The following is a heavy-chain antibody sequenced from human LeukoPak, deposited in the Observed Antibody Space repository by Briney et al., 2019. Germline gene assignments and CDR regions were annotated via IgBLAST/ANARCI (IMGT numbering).Heavy chain of an antibody. V-gene: IGHV3-30*03. CDR2: VSADGRTQ. D-gene: IGHD5-24*01. CDR1: GFPFRTYS. CDR3: AREFGHNRWYFDY. Sequence: GSLRLSCAASGFPFRTYSIHWVRQAPGKGLEWVTVVSADGRTQLYSDSVKGRFTVSRDNSLNTLHLQMNSLKTEDTAVYYCAREFGHNRWYFDYWGQGALVTVSS. J-gene: IGHJ4*02.